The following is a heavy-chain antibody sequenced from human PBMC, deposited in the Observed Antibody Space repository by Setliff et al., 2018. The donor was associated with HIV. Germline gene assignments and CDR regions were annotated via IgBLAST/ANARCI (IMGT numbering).Heavy chain of an antibody. D-gene: IGHD1-1*01. V-gene: IGHV4-39*01. CDR1: GGSISTSRYY. J-gene: IGHJ4*02. Sequence: SETLSLTCTVSGGSISTSRYYWGWIRQPPGKGLEWIGSVYYSGSTYYNPSLKGRLTISVATSMNKFSLKLSSVTAADTALYYCARLRGLNLEPFDYWGQGTLVTVSS. CDR3: ARLRGLNLEPFDY. CDR2: VYYSGST.